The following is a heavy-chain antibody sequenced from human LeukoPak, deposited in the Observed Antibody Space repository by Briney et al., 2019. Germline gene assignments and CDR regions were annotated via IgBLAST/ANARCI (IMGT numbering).Heavy chain of an antibody. Sequence: SVKVSCKASGGTFSSYAISWVRQAPGQGLEWMGRIIPILGIANYAQKFQGRVTITADKSTSTAYMELSSLRSEDTAVYYCARIADSSGYYYFDYWGQGTLVTVSS. CDR2: IIPILGIA. D-gene: IGHD3-22*01. CDR1: GGTFSSYA. J-gene: IGHJ4*02. V-gene: IGHV1-69*04. CDR3: ARIADSSGYYYFDY.